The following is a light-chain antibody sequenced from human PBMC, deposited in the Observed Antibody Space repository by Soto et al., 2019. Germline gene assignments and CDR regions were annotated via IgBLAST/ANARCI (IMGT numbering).Light chain of an antibody. V-gene: IGKV3-11*01. Sequence: IVLTQSPATLSLSPGETGTLSCRASQSVSGYLAWYQQRPGQAPRLLIFESSNRATGIPARFSGSGSGTDFTLTISSLEPEDFAVYYCQQRSNWPSLTFGGGTKVEIK. CDR1: QSVSGY. J-gene: IGKJ4*01. CDR2: ESS. CDR3: QQRSNWPSLT.